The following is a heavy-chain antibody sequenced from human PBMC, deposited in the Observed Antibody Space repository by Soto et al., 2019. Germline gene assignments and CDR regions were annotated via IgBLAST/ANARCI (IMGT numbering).Heavy chain of an antibody. J-gene: IGHJ3*02. Sequence: LSLTCTVSGGSISSSSYYWGWIRQPPGKGLEWIGSIYYSGSTYYNPSLKSRVTISVDTSKNQFSLKLSSVTAADTAVYYCARRLRDDAFDIWGQGTMVTVSS. CDR2: IYYSGST. D-gene: IGHD4-17*01. CDR3: ARRLRDDAFDI. CDR1: GGSISSSSYY. V-gene: IGHV4-39*01.